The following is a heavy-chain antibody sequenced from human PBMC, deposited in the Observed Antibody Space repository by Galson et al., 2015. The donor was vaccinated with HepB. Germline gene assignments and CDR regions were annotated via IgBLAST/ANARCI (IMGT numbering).Heavy chain of an antibody. D-gene: IGHD6-13*01. Sequence: SVKVSCKASGYTFTGYYMHWVRRAPGQGLEWMGRINPNSGGTNYAQKFQGRVTMTRDTSISTAYMELSRLRSDDTAVYYCARDKTGIAAAVLIYWGQGTLVTVSS. V-gene: IGHV1-2*06. CDR3: ARDKTGIAAAVLIY. CDR1: GYTFTGYY. J-gene: IGHJ4*02. CDR2: INPNSGGT.